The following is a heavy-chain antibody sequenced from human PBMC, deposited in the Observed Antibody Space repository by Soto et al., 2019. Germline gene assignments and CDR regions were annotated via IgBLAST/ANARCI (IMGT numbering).Heavy chain of an antibody. CDR3: ARSLRGDDFDS. J-gene: IGHJ3*02. D-gene: IGHD4-17*01. V-gene: IGHV4-34*01. CDR2: INHSGST. Sequence: SETLSLTCAVYGRSFSGYYWSWIRQPPGKGLEWIGEINHSGSTNYNPSLKSRVTISVDTSKNQFSLKLSFVTAADTAVYYCARSLRGDDFDSWGQGTMVTVAS. CDR1: GRSFSGYY.